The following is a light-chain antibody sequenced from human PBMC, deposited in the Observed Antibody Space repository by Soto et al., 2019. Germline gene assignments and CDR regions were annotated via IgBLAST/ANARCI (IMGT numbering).Light chain of an antibody. CDR1: QTVSGRY. Sequence: EVVLRQSPDTLSLSPGDRATLFCRASQTVSGRYLAWYQQMPGQAPRLLIYGASNRATGIPDNFSGSGSGTDFTLTIARLEPDDFAVYYCQQYGAFPHTFGGGTKVDIK. CDR3: QQYGAFPHT. V-gene: IGKV3-20*01. J-gene: IGKJ4*01. CDR2: GAS.